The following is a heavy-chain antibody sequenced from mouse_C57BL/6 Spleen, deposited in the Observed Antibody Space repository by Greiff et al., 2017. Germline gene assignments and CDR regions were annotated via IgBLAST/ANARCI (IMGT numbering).Heavy chain of an antibody. CDR3: TRDTYGSNPHYYAMDD. CDR2: ISSGGDYI. D-gene: IGHD1-1*01. CDR1: GFTFSSYA. J-gene: IGHJ4*01. Sequence: EVKLMESGEGLVKPGGSLKLSCAASGFTFSSYAMSWVRPTPEKRLEWVAYISSGGDYIYYADTVKGRFTISRDNARNTLYLQMSSLKSEDTAMYYCTRDTYGSNPHYYAMDDWGQGTSVTVSS. V-gene: IGHV5-9-1*02.